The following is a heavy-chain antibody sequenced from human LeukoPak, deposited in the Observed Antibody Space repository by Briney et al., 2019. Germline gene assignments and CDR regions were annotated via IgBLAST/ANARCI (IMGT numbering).Heavy chain of an antibody. V-gene: IGHV4-39*01. CDR1: GGSISSSSYY. CDR2: IYYSGST. J-gene: IGHJ4*02. Sequence: PSETLSLTRTVSGGSISSSSYYWGWIRQPPGKGLEWIGSIYYSGSTYYNPSLKSRVTISVDTSKNQFSLKLSSVTAADTAVYYYATQPASRYWGQGTLVTVSP. CDR3: ATQPASRY. D-gene: IGHD2-2*01.